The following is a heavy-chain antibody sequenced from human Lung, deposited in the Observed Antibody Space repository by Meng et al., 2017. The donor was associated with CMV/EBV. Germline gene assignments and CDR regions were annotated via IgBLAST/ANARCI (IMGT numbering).Heavy chain of an antibody. CDR2: ITPSSGGT. Sequence: QVQLVQSGAEVKKPGASVKVSCKASGYTFTGYYMHWLRQAPGQGLEWVGRITPSSGGTTYAQKFQGRVTMTRDASISTAYMELSSLRSDDAAIYYCVRANLGSADYWGQGTLVTVSS. V-gene: IGHV1-2*06. J-gene: IGHJ4*02. CDR1: GYTFTGYY. D-gene: IGHD7-27*01. CDR3: VRANLGSADY.